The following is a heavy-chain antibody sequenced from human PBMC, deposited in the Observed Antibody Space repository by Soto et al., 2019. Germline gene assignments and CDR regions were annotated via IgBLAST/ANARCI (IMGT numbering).Heavy chain of an antibody. CDR1: GYSFTSYW. CDR3: AIEYYYGSGSYSNFDY. J-gene: IGHJ4*02. D-gene: IGHD3-10*01. CDR2: IYPGDSDT. Sequence: GESLKISCKGSGYSFTSYWIGWVRQMPGKGLEWMGIIYPGDSDTRYSPSFQGQVTISADKSISTAYLQWSSLKASDTAMYYCAIEYYYGSGSYSNFDYWGQGTLVTVSS. V-gene: IGHV5-51*01.